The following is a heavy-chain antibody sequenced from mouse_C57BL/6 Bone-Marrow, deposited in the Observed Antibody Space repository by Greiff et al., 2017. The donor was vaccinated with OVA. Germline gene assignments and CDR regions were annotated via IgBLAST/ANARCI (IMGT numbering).Heavy chain of an antibody. D-gene: IGHD1-1*01. J-gene: IGHJ2*01. CDR3: ARLVTYYYGSSGDYFDY. Sequence: VQLQQSGPELVKPGASVKISCKASGYAFSSSWMNWVKQRPGKGLEWIGRIYPGDGDTNYNGKFKGKATLTADKSSSTAYMQLSSLTSEDSAVYFCARLVTYYYGSSGDYFDYWGQGTTLTVSS. CDR1: GYAFSSSW. V-gene: IGHV1-82*01. CDR2: IYPGDGDT.